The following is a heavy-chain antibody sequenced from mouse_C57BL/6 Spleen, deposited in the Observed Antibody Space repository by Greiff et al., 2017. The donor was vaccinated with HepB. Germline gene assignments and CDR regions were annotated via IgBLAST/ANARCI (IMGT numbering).Heavy chain of an antibody. J-gene: IGHJ2*01. CDR2: IYPGDGDT. CDR3: AREDSNYVDY. V-gene: IGHV1-82*01. D-gene: IGHD2-5*01. CDR1: GYAFSSSW. Sequence: VQRVESGPELVKPGASVKISCKASGYAFSSSWMNWVKQRPGKGLEWIGRIYPGDGDTNYNGKFKGKATLTADKSSSTAYMQLSSLTSEDSAVYFCAREDSNYVDYWGQGTTLTVSS.